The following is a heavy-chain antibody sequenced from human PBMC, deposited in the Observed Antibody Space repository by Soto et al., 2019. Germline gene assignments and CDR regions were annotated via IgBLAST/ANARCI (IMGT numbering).Heavy chain of an antibody. Sequence: QVQLVQSGAEVKKPGASVRVSCKASAYTFTSYYVHWVRQAPGQGPEWMGMINPSRGGTDYAQKFQGRVTMPRDTSTTTVYTVLSSLRSEDTAIYYCTRSIITTAGTDAFDLWGQGTLVTVSS. D-gene: IGHD6-13*01. V-gene: IGHV1-46*03. J-gene: IGHJ3*01. CDR1: AYTFTSYY. CDR3: TRSIITTAGTDAFDL. CDR2: INPSRGGT.